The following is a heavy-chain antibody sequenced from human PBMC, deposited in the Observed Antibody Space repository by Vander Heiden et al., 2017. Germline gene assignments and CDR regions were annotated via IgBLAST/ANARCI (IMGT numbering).Heavy chain of an antibody. V-gene: IGHV3-9*01. J-gene: IGHJ4*02. CDR3: AKDIGPYYYDSSGYCDY. D-gene: IGHD3-22*01. Sequence: EVQVVASGGGLVQPVRSLSLSCSASGFQFDDYAMHWVRQAPGKGLEWVAGISWNSGSRGYADAVKGRFTISRDNAKNSLVLQMNSLRPEDTALYYCAKDIGPYYYDSSGYCDYWGQGTLVTVSS. CDR2: ISWNSGSR. CDR1: GFQFDDYA.